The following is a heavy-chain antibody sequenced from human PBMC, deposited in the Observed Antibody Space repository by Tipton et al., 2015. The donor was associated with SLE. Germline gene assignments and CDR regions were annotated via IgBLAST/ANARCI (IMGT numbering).Heavy chain of an antibody. V-gene: IGHV4-39*07. Sequence: TLSLTCTVFGGSTSSSTYYWGWIRQPPGKGLEWIGSIYYTGSTYYNPSLKSRVTISVDTSKNQFSLKLSSVTAADTAVYYCARHHRNPGYPGGYYFDLWGRGTLVTVSS. D-gene: IGHD2-8*02. CDR1: GGSTSSSTYY. J-gene: IGHJ2*01. CDR2: IYYTGST. CDR3: ARHHRNPGYPGGYYFDL.